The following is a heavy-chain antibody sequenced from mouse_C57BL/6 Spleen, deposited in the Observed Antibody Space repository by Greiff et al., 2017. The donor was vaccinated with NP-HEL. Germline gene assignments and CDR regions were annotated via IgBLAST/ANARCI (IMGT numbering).Heavy chain of an antibody. V-gene: IGHV14-4*01. CDR2: IDPENGDT. D-gene: IGHD3-2*02. Sequence: EVQLQQSGAELVRPGASVKLSCTASGFNIKDDYMHWVKQRPEQGLEWIGWIDPENGDTEYASKFQGKATITADTSSNTAYLQLSSLTSEDTAVYYCTTGGTAQATLDYWGQGTTLTVSS. CDR1: GFNIKDDY. J-gene: IGHJ2*01. CDR3: TTGGTAQATLDY.